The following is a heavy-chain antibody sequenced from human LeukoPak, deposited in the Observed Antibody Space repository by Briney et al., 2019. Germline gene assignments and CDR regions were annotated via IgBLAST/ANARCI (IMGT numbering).Heavy chain of an antibody. D-gene: IGHD6-13*01. Sequence: GGSLRLSCAASGFTFSSYSMNWVRQAPGKGLEWVSSISSSSSYIYYADSVKGRFTISRDNAKNSLYLQMNSLRAEDTAVYYCARDPKEVAAAGTGYWGQGTLVTVSS. V-gene: IGHV3-21*01. J-gene: IGHJ4*02. CDR3: ARDPKEVAAAGTGY. CDR2: ISSSSSYI. CDR1: GFTFSSYS.